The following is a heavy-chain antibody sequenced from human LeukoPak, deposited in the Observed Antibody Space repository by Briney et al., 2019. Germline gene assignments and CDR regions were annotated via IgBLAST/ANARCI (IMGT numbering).Heavy chain of an antibody. Sequence: GGSLRLSCGASGFTFSSYWMSWVRQAPGKGLEWVANIKQDGREKYYVDSVKGRFTISRDNAKNSLYLQMNSLRAEDTAVYYCARFRTAMQVWKGYYFDYWGQGTLVTVSS. CDR3: ARFRTAMQVWKGYYFDY. D-gene: IGHD5-18*01. CDR2: IKQDGREK. V-gene: IGHV3-7*01. J-gene: IGHJ4*02. CDR1: GFTFSSYW.